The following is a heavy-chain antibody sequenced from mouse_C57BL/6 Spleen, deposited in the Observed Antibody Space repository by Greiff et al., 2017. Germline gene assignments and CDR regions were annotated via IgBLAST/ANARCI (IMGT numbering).Heavy chain of an antibody. CDR1: GYTFTSYW. Sequence: QVQLQQSGAELVKPGASVKLSCKASGYTFTSYWMHWVKQRPGQGLEWIGMIHPTSGSTNYNEKFKSKATLTVDKSSSTAYMQRSSLTSEDSAVYYCAHTTVVAFDYWGQGTTLTVSA. J-gene: IGHJ2*01. CDR2: IHPTSGST. V-gene: IGHV1-64*01. CDR3: AHTTVVAFDY. D-gene: IGHD1-1*01.